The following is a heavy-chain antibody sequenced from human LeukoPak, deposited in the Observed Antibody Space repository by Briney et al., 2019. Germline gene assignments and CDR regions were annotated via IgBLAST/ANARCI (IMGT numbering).Heavy chain of an antibody. V-gene: IGHV3-30*18. D-gene: IGHD5-12*01. J-gene: IGHJ4*02. CDR1: GFTFSSYD. Sequence: GGSLRLSCAASGFTFSSYDMYWVRQAPGKGLEWVALISYDGSNKYYADSVKGRFTISRDNSKNTLYLQMNSLSAEDTAVYYCAKVAKEVATIEDFDYWGQGTLVTVSS. CDR2: ISYDGSNK. CDR3: AKVAKEVATIEDFDY.